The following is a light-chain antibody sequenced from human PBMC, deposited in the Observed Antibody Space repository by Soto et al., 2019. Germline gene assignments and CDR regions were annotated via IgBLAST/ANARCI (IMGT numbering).Light chain of an antibody. Sequence: AIQMTQSPSSLSVSVGDRVTITCRASQDIRTELGWYQQKPGKAPRLLIYGAFSLQSGVPSRFSGSGSGTDFTLTISSMQPDDFATYYCLQDFKYPLTFGQGTKVE. V-gene: IGKV1-6*01. CDR2: GAF. CDR1: QDIRTE. J-gene: IGKJ1*01. CDR3: LQDFKYPLT.